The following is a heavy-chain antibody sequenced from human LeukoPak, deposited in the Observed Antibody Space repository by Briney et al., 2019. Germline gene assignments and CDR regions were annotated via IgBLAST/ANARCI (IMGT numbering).Heavy chain of an antibody. CDR2: ISPNGVST. V-gene: IGHV3-64*01. CDR3: ARARLITTGKDY. J-gene: IGHJ4*02. D-gene: IGHD3-22*01. Sequence: GGSLRLSCAASGFTFSGSAMHWVRQAPGKGLEYVSAISPNGVSTYYAHSVQGRFTISRDNSKNTLYLQVGSLRTEDMAVYYCARARLITTGKDYWGQGTLVTVSS. CDR1: GFTFSGSA.